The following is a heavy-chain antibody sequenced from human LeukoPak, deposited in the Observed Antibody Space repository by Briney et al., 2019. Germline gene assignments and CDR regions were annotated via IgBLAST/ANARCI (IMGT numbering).Heavy chain of an antibody. V-gene: IGHV4-59*12. D-gene: IGHD1-26*01. CDR2: IYYSRTT. Sequence: SVTLSLTCTVSGGSISSYYWSWIRQPPEKGLEWIGYIYYSRTTNYNPSLKSRVTMSVDTSKNQFSLKLSSVTAADTAVYYCSRESGPFCPFGHWGQGTLVTVSS. CDR1: GGSISSYY. CDR3: SRESGPFCPFGH. J-gene: IGHJ4*02.